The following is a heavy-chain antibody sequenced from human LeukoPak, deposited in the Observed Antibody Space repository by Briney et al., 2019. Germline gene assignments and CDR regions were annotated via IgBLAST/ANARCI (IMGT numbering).Heavy chain of an antibody. Sequence: ASVKVSCKASGYTFTGYYMHWVRQAPGQGLEWMGWINPNSGGTNYAQKFQGRVTMTRDTSISTAYMELSRLRSDDTAVYYCASNSGGSSWYWFDPWGQGTLVTVSS. CDR2: INPNSGGT. D-gene: IGHD6-13*01. CDR3: ASNSGGSSWYWFDP. J-gene: IGHJ5*02. CDR1: GYTFTGYY. V-gene: IGHV1-2*02.